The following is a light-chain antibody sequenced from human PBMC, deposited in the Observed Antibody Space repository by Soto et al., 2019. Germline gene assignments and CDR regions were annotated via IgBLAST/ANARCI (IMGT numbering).Light chain of an antibody. V-gene: IGKV3-15*01. Sequence: IVMTQSPATLSVAAGERVTFSWRASQGVSSKLAWYQHKPGQAPRLLISGASTGATGIPARFSGSGSGTEVTITISSLKSEDVAIYYCQQYHTWPITFGGGTKVDIK. CDR2: GAS. CDR3: QQYHTWPIT. J-gene: IGKJ4*01. CDR1: QGVSSK.